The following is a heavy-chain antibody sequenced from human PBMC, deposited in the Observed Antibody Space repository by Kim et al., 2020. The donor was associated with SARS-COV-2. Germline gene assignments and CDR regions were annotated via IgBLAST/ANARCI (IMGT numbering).Heavy chain of an antibody. CDR3: ARVGYDYVWGGYRDYLYYCGIDV. CDR2: ISSSSSYT. Sequence: GGSLRLSCAASVFTFSDYYMSWIRQAPGKGLEWVSYISSSSSYTNYADSVKGRFTISRDNAKKSLYLQMKSLSAEDTAVYYCARVGYDYVWGGYRDYLYYCGIDVWGQGPTVTVAS. CDR1: VFTFSDYY. V-gene: IGHV3-11*03. J-gene: IGHJ6*02. D-gene: IGHD3-16*02.